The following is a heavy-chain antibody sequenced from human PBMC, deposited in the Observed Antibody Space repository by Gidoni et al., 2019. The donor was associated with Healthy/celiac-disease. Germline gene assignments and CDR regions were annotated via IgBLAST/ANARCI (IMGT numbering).Heavy chain of an antibody. Sequence: QVQLVQSGAEVKKPGSSVKVSCKASGGTFSSYAISWVRQAPGQGLEWMGGIIPIFGTANYAQKFQGRVTITADESTSTAYMELSSLRSEDTAVYYCARFAPYIVAAAGTGGSWFDPWGQGTLVTVSS. CDR1: GGTFSSYA. J-gene: IGHJ5*02. CDR2: IIPIFGTA. D-gene: IGHD6-13*01. V-gene: IGHV1-69*01. CDR3: ARFAPYIVAAAGTGGSWFDP.